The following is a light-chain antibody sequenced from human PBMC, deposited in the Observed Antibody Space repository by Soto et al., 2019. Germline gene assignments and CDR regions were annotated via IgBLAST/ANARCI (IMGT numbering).Light chain of an antibody. CDR3: QQYNSYSPPPWT. CDR1: QSISSW. V-gene: IGKV1-5*01. Sequence: DIQMTQSPSTLSASVGDRVTITCRASQSISSWLAWYQQKPGKAPKLLIYDASSLESGVPSRFSGSGSGTEFTLTISSLQPDDFATYYCQQYNSYSPPPWTFGQGTKVDIK. CDR2: DAS. J-gene: IGKJ1*01.